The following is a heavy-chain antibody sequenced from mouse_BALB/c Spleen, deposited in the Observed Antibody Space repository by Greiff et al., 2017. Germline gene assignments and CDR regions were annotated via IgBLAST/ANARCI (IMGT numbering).Heavy chain of an antibody. Sequence: QVQLKESGPGLVAPSQSLSITCTVSGFSLTSYGVHWVRQPPGKGLEWLGVIWAGGSTNYNSALMSRLSISKDNSKSQVFLKMNSLQTDDTAMYYCARYDYDGGYAMDYWGQGTSVTVSS. CDR3: ARYDYDGGYAMDY. D-gene: IGHD2-4*01. CDR2: IWAGGST. J-gene: IGHJ4*01. V-gene: IGHV2-9*02. CDR1: GFSLTSYG.